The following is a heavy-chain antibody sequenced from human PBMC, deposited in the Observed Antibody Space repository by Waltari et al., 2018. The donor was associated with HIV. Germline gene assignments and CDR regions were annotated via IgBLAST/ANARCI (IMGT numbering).Heavy chain of an antibody. V-gene: IGHV4-59*01. Sequence: QVQLQESGPGLAKPSETLSLSCPVSGGYISSYYWRWIRQPPGKGLEWIGYIHYSGLTNYHPSLKTRVTISVHTSKNQFSRKLSSVTAADTAVYYCARDLGESSSWFGGVIGHWGQGILVTVSS. CDR1: GGYISSYY. CDR2: IHYSGLT. D-gene: IGHD6-13*01. J-gene: IGHJ4*02. CDR3: ARDLGESSSWFGGVIGH.